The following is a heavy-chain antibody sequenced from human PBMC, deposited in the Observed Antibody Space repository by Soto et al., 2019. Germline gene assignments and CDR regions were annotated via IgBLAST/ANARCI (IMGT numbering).Heavy chain of an antibody. CDR1: GGSFSGYY. CDR2: INHSGST. V-gene: IGHV4-34*01. D-gene: IGHD3-9*01. J-gene: IGHJ6*03. CDR3: ARLDARDDYYYMDV. Sequence: SETLSLTCAVYGGSFSGYYWSWIRQPPGKGLEWIGEINHSGSTNYNPSLKSRVTISVDTSKNQFSLKLSSVTAADTAVYYCARLDARDDYYYMDVWGKGTTVTVSS.